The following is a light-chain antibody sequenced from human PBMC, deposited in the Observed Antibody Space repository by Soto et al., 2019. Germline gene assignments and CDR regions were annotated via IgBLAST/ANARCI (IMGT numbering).Light chain of an antibody. CDR3: QQYISYPWT. CDR2: KAS. Sequence: DTQMTQSPSTLSASVGDRVPIICRASQSISSWLAWYQQKPGQAPKLLIYKASSLESGVPSRFSGSGSGTEFTLTISSLQPDDFATYYCQQYISYPWTFGQGTKVEIK. CDR1: QSISSW. J-gene: IGKJ1*01. V-gene: IGKV1-5*03.